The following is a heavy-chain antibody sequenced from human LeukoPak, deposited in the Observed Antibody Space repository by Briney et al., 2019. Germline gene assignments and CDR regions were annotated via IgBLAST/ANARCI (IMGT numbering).Heavy chain of an antibody. CDR1: GASISSYY. CDR3: ARAGRYDSSGMGIFDY. J-gene: IGHJ4*02. V-gene: IGHV4-4*07. Sequence: PSETLSLTCTVSGASISSYYWSWIRQPAGKGLEWIGRIYTSGNTNYNPSLKSRVTISVDKSKNQFSLKLSSVTAADTAVYYCARAGRYDSSGMGIFDYWGQGTLVTVSS. D-gene: IGHD3-22*01. CDR2: IYTSGNT.